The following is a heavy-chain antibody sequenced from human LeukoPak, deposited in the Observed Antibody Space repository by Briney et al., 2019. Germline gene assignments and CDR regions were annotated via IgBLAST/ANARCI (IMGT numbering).Heavy chain of an antibody. D-gene: IGHD2-15*01. V-gene: IGHV4-4*02. J-gene: IGHJ4*02. CDR3: AREGGCSAGSCSAFDF. CDR2: IYHSGST. Sequence: PSETLSLTCAVSGGSISRGHWWNWVRRSPGKGLEWIGEIYHSGSTKYNPSLKSRVTMSVDKSKNQLSLKLTSVTAADTAVYYCAREGGCSAGSCSAFDFWGQGILVTASS. CDR1: GGSISRGHW.